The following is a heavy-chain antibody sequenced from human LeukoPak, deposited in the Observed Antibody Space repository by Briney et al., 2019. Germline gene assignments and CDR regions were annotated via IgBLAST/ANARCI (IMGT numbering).Heavy chain of an antibody. J-gene: IGHJ4*02. D-gene: IGHD3-10*01. CDR1: GQTFTGNY. CDR3: AAGWFGELGSDY. CDR2: INPNSGGT. Sequence: ASVKVSCKASGQTFTGNYIHWVRQAPGQGLEWMGWINPNSGGTNYAQKFQGRVTMTRDTSISTAYMELSRLRSDDTAVYYCAAGWFGELGSDYWGQGTLVTVSS. V-gene: IGHV1-2*02.